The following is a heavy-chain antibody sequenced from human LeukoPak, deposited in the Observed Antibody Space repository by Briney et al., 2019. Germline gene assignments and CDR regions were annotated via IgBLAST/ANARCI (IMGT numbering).Heavy chain of an antibody. CDR2: IYSGGST. V-gene: IGHV3-53*01. CDR3: ASGSGSYRTPYYYMDV. CDR1: GFTVSSNY. D-gene: IGHD3-10*01. Sequence: GGSLRLSCVASGFTVSSNYMSWVRQAPGKGLEWVSVIYSGGSTYYADSVKGRFTISRDNSKNTLYLQMNGLRAEDTAVYYCASGSGSYRTPYYYMDVWGTGTTVTVSS. J-gene: IGHJ6*03.